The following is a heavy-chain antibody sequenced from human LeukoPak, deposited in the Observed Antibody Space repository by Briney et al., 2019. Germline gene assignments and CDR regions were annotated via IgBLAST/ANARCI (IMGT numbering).Heavy chain of an antibody. Sequence: GGSLRLSCAASGFTFSAYAMSWVRQAPGKGLEWVSGISGSGSSTFDADSVKGRFTISRDNSKNTLFLQMNSLRAEDTALYYCAKDYRMIAFGGVIGIDAFDIWGQGTMVTVPS. J-gene: IGHJ3*02. D-gene: IGHD3-16*02. CDR1: GFTFSAYA. V-gene: IGHV3-23*01. CDR3: AKDYRMIAFGGVIGIDAFDI. CDR2: ISGSGSST.